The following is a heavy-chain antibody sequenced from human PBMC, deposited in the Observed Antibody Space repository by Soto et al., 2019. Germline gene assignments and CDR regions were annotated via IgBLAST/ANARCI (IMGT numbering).Heavy chain of an antibody. CDR3: AKDRSENFCVYYYSIGV. J-gene: IGHJ6*03. V-gene: IGHV3-23*01. CDR2: ISGSSSGT. CDR1: GFNFGAYA. D-gene: IGHD6-19*01. Sequence: GGALRLSCEASGFNFGAYAMSWVRQAPGKGLEWVSGISGSSSGTYYTDSVKGRFTISRDNSKNTVYLQMNSLRGEDTAVYYCAKDRSENFCVYYYSIGVWGHGPAGT.